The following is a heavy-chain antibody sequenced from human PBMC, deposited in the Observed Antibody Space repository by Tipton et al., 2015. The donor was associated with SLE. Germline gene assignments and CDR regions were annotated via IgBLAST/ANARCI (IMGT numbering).Heavy chain of an antibody. CDR1: GFTFSSYS. D-gene: IGHD4-17*01. CDR3: AKAPYDYGDHIDY. J-gene: IGHJ4*02. V-gene: IGHV3-21*01. Sequence: SLRLSCAASGFTFSSYSMNWVRQAPGKGLEWVSSISSSSSYIYYADSVKGRFTISRDNSKNTLYLQMNSLRAEDTAVYYCAKAPYDYGDHIDYWGQGALVTVSS. CDR2: ISSSSSYI.